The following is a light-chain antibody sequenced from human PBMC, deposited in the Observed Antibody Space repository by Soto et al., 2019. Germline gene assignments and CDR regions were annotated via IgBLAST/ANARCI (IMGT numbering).Light chain of an antibody. Sequence: QSVLTQPASVSGSPGQSLTIPCTGSSSDIGAYNYVSWYQQYPGKAPKLMIYDVSNRPSGVSNRFSGSKSGNTASLTISGLQAEDEADYYCSSYTIIFTVVFGGGTKLTVL. CDR1: SSDIGAYNY. V-gene: IGLV2-14*01. J-gene: IGLJ2*01. CDR3: SSYTIIFTVV. CDR2: DVS.